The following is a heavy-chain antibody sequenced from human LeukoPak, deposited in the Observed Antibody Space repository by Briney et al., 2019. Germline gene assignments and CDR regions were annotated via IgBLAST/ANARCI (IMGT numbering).Heavy chain of an antibody. CDR2: LYYSGST. J-gene: IGHJ3*02. D-gene: IGHD1-26*01. CDR3: ARALSEYDAFDI. CDR1: GGSISSYY. Sequence: SETLSLTCTVSGGSISSYYWSWIRQPPGKGLEWIGYLYYSGSTNYNPSLKSRVTISVDTSKNQFSLKLSSVTAADTAVYYCARALSEYDAFDIWGQGTMVTVSS. V-gene: IGHV4-59*01.